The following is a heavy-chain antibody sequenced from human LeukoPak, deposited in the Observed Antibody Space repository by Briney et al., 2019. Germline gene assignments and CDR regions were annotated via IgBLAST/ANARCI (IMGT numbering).Heavy chain of an antibody. J-gene: IGHJ3*02. CDR1: GYTLTELS. CDR2: FDPEDGET. Sequence: GASVKVSCKVSGYTLTELSMHWVRQAPGKGLEWMGGFDPEDGETIYAQKFQGRVTMTEDTSTDTAYMELSSLRSEDTAVYYCARDLPRDGYNYEDDAFDIWGQGTMVTVSS. CDR3: ARDLPRDGYNYEDDAFDI. V-gene: IGHV1-24*01. D-gene: IGHD5-24*01.